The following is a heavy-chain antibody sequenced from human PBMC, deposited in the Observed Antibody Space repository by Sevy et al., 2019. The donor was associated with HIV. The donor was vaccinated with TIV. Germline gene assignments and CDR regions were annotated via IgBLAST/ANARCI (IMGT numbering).Heavy chain of an antibody. V-gene: IGHV4-59*08. J-gene: IGHJ1*01. CDR3: AGENAWGRGYS. CDR2: IYYNGHI. D-gene: IGHD6-25*01. CDR1: GGSITSLY. Sequence: SETLSLTCTVSGGSITSLYWNWIRQPPGKVLEWIANIYYNGHINYNPALKRRVTLSLDTSKNQFSLRLSSVTAADTAMYYCAGENAWGRGYSGGQGTLVTVSS.